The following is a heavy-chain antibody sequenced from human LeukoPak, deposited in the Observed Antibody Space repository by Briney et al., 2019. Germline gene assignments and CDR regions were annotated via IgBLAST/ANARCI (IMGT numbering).Heavy chain of an antibody. Sequence: PSETLSLTCTVSGGSISSGGYYWSWIRQHPGKGLEWIVYIYYSGSTYYNPSLKSRVTISVDTSKNQFSLKLSSVTAADTAVYYCARVTMVRGVITPWVPYNWFDPWGQGTLVTVST. J-gene: IGHJ5*02. CDR2: IYYSGST. D-gene: IGHD3-10*01. CDR3: ARVTMVRGVITPWVPYNWFDP. V-gene: IGHV4-31*03. CDR1: GGSISSGGYY.